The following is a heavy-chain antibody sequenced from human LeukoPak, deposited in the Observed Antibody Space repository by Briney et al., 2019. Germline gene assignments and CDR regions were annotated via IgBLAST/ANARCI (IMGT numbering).Heavy chain of an antibody. CDR2: ISGSGGST. D-gene: IGHD3-3*01. V-gene: IGHV3-23*01. CDR3: AKGVESGYYSGDFQH. Sequence: GGSLRLSCAASGFTFSSYAMSWVRQAPGKGLEWVSAISGSGGSTYYADSVKGRFTISRDNSKNTLYLQMNSLRAEDTAVYYCAKGVESGYYSGDFQHWGQGTLVTVSS. J-gene: IGHJ1*01. CDR1: GFTFSSYA.